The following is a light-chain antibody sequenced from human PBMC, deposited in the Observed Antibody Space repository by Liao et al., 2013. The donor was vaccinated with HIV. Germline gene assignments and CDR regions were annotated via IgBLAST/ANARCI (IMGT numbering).Light chain of an antibody. J-gene: IGLJ3*02. CDR1: KLGDKY. CDR3: QAWDSTTAAV. CDR2: QDD. Sequence: SYELTQPPSASVSPGQTASITCSGDKLGDKYVCWYQQKPGQSPVLVLYQDDKRPSGIPERFSGSNSGNTATLTISGTQGMDEADYYCQAWDSTTAAVFGGGTKLTVL. V-gene: IGLV3-1*01.